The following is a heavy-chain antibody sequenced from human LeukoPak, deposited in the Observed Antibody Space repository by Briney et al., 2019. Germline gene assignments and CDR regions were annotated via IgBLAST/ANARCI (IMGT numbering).Heavy chain of an antibody. CDR2: INTNTGNP. J-gene: IGHJ4*02. Sequence: ASVKVSCKASGYTFTSYAMNWVRQAPGQGLEWMGWINTNTGNPTYAQGFTGRFVFSLDTSVSTAYPQISSLKAEDTAVYYCAREGYSSGWAHFDYWGQGTLVTVSS. CDR1: GYTFTSYA. D-gene: IGHD6-19*01. V-gene: IGHV7-4-1*02. CDR3: AREGYSSGWAHFDY.